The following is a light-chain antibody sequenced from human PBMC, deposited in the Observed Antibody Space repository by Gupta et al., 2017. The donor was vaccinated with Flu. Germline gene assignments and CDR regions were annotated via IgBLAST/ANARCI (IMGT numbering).Light chain of an antibody. CDR2: DAS. CDR3: QQDDNHRIT. CDR1: QDISNY. J-gene: IGKJ4*01. Sequence: DIQMTQSPSSLSASVGDRVTITCQASQDISNYLNWYQQKPGKAPKLLIYDASNSETGVPSRFSGSGSGTDFTFTISILHPEDFATYYCQQDDNHRITFGRGTKVEIK. V-gene: IGKV1-33*01.